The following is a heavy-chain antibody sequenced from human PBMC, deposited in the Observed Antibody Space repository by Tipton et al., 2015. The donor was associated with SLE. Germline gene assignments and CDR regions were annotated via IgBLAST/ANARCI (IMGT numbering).Heavy chain of an antibody. CDR2: INHSGST. Sequence: TLSLTCAVYGGSFSSYYWSWIRQPPGKGLEWIGEINHSGSTNYNPSLKSRVTISVDTSKNQFSLKLSSVTAADTAVYYCARGRDFKEAVAGRGWFDPWGQGTLVTVSS. CDR1: GGSFSSYY. V-gene: IGHV4-34*01. J-gene: IGHJ5*02. CDR3: ARGRDFKEAVAGRGWFDP. D-gene: IGHD6-19*01.